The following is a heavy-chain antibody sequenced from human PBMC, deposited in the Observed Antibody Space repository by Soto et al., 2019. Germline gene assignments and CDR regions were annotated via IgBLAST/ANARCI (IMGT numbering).Heavy chain of an antibody. Sequence: SETLSLTCTVSGGSVSSGSYYWSWIRQPPGKGLEWIGYIYYSGSTNYNPSLKSRVTISVDTSKNQFSLKLSSVTAADTAVYYCARERYCGGDCYSFHYWGQGTLVTVSS. CDR1: GGSVSSGSYY. V-gene: IGHV4-61*01. D-gene: IGHD2-21*02. CDR3: ARERYCGGDCYSFHY. CDR2: IYYSGST. J-gene: IGHJ4*02.